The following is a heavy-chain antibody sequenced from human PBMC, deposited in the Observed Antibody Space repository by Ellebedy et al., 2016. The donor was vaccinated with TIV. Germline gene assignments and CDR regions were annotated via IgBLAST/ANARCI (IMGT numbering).Heavy chain of an antibody. V-gene: IGHV4-61*08. Sequence: SETLSLTCAVSGGSISSGGYSWSWIRQPPGKGLEWIGYIYYSGSTNYNPSLKSRVTISVDTSKNQFSLKLSSVTAADTAVYYCARLDSYAAVNWGQGTLVTVSS. J-gene: IGHJ4*02. CDR2: IYYSGST. D-gene: IGHD6-13*01. CDR3: ARLDSYAAVN. CDR1: GGSISSGGYS.